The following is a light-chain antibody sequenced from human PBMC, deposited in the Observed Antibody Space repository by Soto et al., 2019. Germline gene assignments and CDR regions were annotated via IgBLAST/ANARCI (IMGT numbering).Light chain of an antibody. J-gene: IGKJ1*01. CDR3: QQSYSTPWT. Sequence: DIQTTQSPSSLSASVGGRVTITCRASQSISSYLNWYQQKPGKAPKLLIYAASSLQSGVPSRFSGSGSGTDFTLTISSLQPEDFATYYCQQSYSTPWTFGQGTKVDI. V-gene: IGKV1-39*01. CDR1: QSISSY. CDR2: AAS.